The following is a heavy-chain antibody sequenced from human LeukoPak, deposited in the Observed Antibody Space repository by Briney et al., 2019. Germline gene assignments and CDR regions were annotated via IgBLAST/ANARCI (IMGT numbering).Heavy chain of an antibody. Sequence: GGSLRLSCAASGFTFSSYAMSWVRQAPGKGLEWVSAISGSGGSTYYADSVKGRFTISRDNSKNTLYLQMNSLRAEDTAVYYCAKDLGPPREMATPVFNAFDIWGQGTMVTVSS. V-gene: IGHV3-23*01. CDR2: ISGSGGST. CDR1: GFTFSSYA. D-gene: IGHD5-24*01. CDR3: AKDLGPPREMATPVFNAFDI. J-gene: IGHJ3*02.